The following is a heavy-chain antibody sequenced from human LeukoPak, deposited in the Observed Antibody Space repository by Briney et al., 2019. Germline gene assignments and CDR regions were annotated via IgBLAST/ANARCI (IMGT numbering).Heavy chain of an antibody. CDR2: ISSSSSTI. V-gene: IGHV3-48*04. J-gene: IGHJ6*03. D-gene: IGHD6-6*01. CDR3: ARGGYSSSSNYYYYYMDV. CDR1: GFTFSSYS. Sequence: GGSLRLSCAASGFTFSSYSMNWVRRAPGKGLEWVSYISSSSSTIYYADSVKGRFTISRDNAKNSLYLQMNSLRAEDTAVYYCARGGYSSSSNYYYYYMDVWGKGTTVTVSS.